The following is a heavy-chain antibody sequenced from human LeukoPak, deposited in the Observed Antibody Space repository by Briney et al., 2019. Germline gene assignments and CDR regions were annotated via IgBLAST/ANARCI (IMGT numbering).Heavy chain of an antibody. CDR2: INTGNGNT. D-gene: IGHD3-10*01. CDR1: GYTFTNYA. V-gene: IGHV1-3*03. Sequence: ASVKVSCKASGYTFTNYAMHWVRQAPGQRLEWMGWINTGNGNTKYSQEFQGRVTITRDTSANTAYMELSSLRSEDTAMYYCATVGRSFGENPYDMDVWGKGTTVTVSS. J-gene: IGHJ6*03. CDR3: ATVGRSFGENPYDMDV.